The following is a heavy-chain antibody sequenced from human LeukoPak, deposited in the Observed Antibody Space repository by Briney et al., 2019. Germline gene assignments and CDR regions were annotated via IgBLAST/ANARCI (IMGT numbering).Heavy chain of an antibody. Sequence: SETLSLTCTVSGGSISSYYWSWIRQPPGKGLEWIGYIYCSGSTNYNPSLKSRVTISVDTSKNQFSLKLSSVTAADTAVYYCARHDVGYGGFGFDYWGQGTLVTASS. D-gene: IGHD3-10*01. CDR2: IYCSGST. J-gene: IGHJ4*02. CDR1: GGSISSYY. CDR3: ARHDVGYGGFGFDY. V-gene: IGHV4-59*08.